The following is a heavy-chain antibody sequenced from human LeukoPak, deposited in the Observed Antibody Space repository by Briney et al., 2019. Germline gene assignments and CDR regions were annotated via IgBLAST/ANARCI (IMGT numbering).Heavy chain of an antibody. CDR2: ISGSGAST. Sequence: GGSLRLSCATSGFTFSSYAMSWVRQAPGKGLEWVSGISGSGASTYYEDFVKGRFTISRDNSKNTLHLQMNSLRVEDTAVYYCAKQRSEVPVAAANYWGQGSLVTVSS. CDR1: GFTFSSYA. CDR3: AKQRSEVPVAAANY. D-gene: IGHD2-2*01. J-gene: IGHJ4*02. V-gene: IGHV3-23*01.